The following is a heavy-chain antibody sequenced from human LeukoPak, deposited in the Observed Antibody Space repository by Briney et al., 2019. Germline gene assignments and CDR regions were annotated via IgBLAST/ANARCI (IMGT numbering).Heavy chain of an antibody. CDR3: ARQVLVSYYYGSGSYRPFDY. CDR2: IRYDGSNK. J-gene: IGHJ4*02. V-gene: IGHV3-30*02. D-gene: IGHD3-10*01. Sequence: GGSLRLSCAASGFTFSSYGMHWVRQAPGKGLEWVAFIRYDGSNKYYADSVKGRFTISRDNSKNTLYLQMNSLRAEDTAVYYCARQVLVSYYYGSGSYRPFDYWGQGTLVTVSS. CDR1: GFTFSSYG.